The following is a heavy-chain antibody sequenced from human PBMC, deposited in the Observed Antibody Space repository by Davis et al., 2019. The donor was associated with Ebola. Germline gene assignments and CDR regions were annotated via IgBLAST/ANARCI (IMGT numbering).Heavy chain of an antibody. Sequence: PSETLSLTCTVSGGSISSYYWSWIRQPPGKGLEWIGNIYYSGSTYYNPSLKSRVTISVDTSKNQFSLKLSSVTAADTAVYYCASAIVVVTRGYYFDYWGQGTLVTVSS. CDR2: IYYSGST. CDR3: ASAIVVVTRGYYFDY. J-gene: IGHJ4*02. D-gene: IGHD3-22*01. CDR1: GGSISSYY. V-gene: IGHV4-59*08.